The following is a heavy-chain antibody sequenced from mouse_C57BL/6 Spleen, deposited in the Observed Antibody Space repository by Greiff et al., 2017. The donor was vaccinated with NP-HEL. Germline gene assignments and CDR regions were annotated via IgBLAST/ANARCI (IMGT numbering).Heavy chain of an antibody. CDR1: GYAFSSYW. J-gene: IGHJ1*03. V-gene: IGHV1-80*01. D-gene: IGHD1-1*01. Sequence: GASVKISCKASGYAFSSYWMNWVKQRPGKGLEWIGQIYPGDGDTNYNGKFKGKATLTADKSSSTAYMQLSSLTSEDSAVYFCASEVDSSYWYFDVWGTGTTVTVSS. CDR2: IYPGDGDT. CDR3: ASEVDSSYWYFDV.